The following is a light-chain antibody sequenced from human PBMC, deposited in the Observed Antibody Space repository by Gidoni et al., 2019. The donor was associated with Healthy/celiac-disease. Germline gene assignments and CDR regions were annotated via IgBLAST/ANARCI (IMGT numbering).Light chain of an antibody. CDR3: QQYGSSLPWT. Sequence: MVLTQSPGTLSLSPGERATLSCRASQSVSSSYLAWYQQKPGQAPRLLIYGASSRATCIPDRFSGSGSGTDFTLTISRLEPEDFAVYYCQQYGSSLPWTFGQGTKVEIK. J-gene: IGKJ1*01. CDR1: QSVSSSY. V-gene: IGKV3-20*01. CDR2: GAS.